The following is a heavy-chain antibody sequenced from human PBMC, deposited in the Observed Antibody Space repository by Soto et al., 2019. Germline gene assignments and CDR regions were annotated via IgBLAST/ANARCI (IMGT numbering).Heavy chain of an antibody. CDR3: AHSRGGGNSAWFAP. CDR2: IYWDDDK. V-gene: IGHV2-5*02. J-gene: IGHJ5*02. CDR1: GFSLSTSGGG. Sequence: QITLKESGPTLVKPTQTLTLTCTFSGFSLSTSGGGVGWIRQPPGKALEWLALIYWDDDKRYSPSLKNRLTITKDPANDQVVLTMTNMDPVDTATYYCAHSRGGGNSAWFAPWGQGTLVTVSS. D-gene: IGHD2-21*02.